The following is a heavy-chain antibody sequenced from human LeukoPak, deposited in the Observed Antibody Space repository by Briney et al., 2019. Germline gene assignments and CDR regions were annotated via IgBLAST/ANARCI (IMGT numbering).Heavy chain of an antibody. D-gene: IGHD4-17*01. Sequence: SETLSLTCTVSGGSISSGGYYWSWIRQHPGKGLEWIGYIYYSGSTYYNPSLKSRVTISVDTSKNQFSLKLSSVAAADTAVYYCATVTTGYFDYWGQGTLVTVPS. CDR3: ATVTTGYFDY. CDR2: IYYSGST. J-gene: IGHJ4*02. CDR1: GGSISSGGYY. V-gene: IGHV4-31*03.